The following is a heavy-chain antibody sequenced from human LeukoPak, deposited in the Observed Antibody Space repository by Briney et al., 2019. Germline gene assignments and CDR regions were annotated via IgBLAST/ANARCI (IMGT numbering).Heavy chain of an antibody. CDR2: IYTSGST. V-gene: IGHV4-61*02. CDR3: ARGYTAMVTSYYYYYYGMDV. Sequence: PSQTLSLTCTVSGGSISSGSYYWSWLRQPAGKGLEWIGRIYTSGSTNYNPSLKSRFTISVDTSKNQFSLKLSSVTAADTAVYYCARGYTAMVTSYYYYYYGMDVWGQGTTVTVSS. CDR1: GGSISSGSYY. D-gene: IGHD5-18*01. J-gene: IGHJ6*02.